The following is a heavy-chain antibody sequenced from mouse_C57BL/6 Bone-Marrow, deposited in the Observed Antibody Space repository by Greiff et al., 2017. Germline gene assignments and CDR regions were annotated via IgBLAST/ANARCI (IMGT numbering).Heavy chain of an antibody. Sequence: EVKLMESGAELVRPGASVKLSCTASGFNIKDDYMHWVKQRPEQGLEWIGWIDPENGDTEYASKFQGKATITADTSSNTAHLQLSSLTSEDTAVYYCTTVVHYWGQGTTLTVSS. J-gene: IGHJ2*01. CDR3: TTVVHY. D-gene: IGHD1-1*01. V-gene: IGHV14-4*01. CDR2: IDPENGDT. CDR1: GFNIKDDY.